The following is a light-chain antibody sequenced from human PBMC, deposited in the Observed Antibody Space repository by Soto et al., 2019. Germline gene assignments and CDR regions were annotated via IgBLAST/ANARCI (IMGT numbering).Light chain of an antibody. CDR3: SSFTSGSTL. CDR2: EVS. J-gene: IGLJ1*01. CDR1: SSDFGDYDY. V-gene: IGLV2-14*01. Sequence: QSVLTQPASVSGSPGQSITISCTGTSSDFGDYDYVSWYLQHPGKVPKLMIYEVSNRPSGVSNRFSGSKSGNTASLTISGLQAEDEADYYCSSFTSGSTLFGTGTKVTVL.